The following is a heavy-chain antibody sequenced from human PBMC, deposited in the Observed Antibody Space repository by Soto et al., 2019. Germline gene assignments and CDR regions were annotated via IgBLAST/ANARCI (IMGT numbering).Heavy chain of an antibody. CDR1: RFTFSSYW. V-gene: IGHV3-7*04. CDR3: ARDYYDSSGCVDY. CDR2: IKQDGSEK. J-gene: IGHJ4*02. D-gene: IGHD3-22*01. Sequence: EVQLVESGGGLVQPGWSLRLSCAASRFTFSSYWMSWVRQAPGKGLEWVANIKQDGSEKYYVDSVKGRFTISRDNAKNSLYLQMNSLRAEDTAVYYCARDYYDSSGCVDYWGQGTLVTVSS.